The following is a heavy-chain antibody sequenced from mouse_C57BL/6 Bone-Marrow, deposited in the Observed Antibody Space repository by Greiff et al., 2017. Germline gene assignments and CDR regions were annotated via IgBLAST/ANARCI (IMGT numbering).Heavy chain of an antibody. J-gene: IGHJ2*01. D-gene: IGHD2-3*01. CDR2: INPNTGGT. CDR3: ARYYDEYYEY. CDR1: GYTFTDYY. V-gene: IGHV1-26*01. Sequence: EVQLQQSGPELVKPGASVKISCKASGYTFTDYYMHWVKQSHGKSLEWIGDINPNTGGTHYNQKFKGKATVTVDKSSTTAYMERRSLTSEDFAVYYRARYYDEYYEYGGRGPALTVTA.